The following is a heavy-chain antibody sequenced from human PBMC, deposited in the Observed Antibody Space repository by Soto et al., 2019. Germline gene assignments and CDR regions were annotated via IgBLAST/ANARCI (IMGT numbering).Heavy chain of an antibody. V-gene: IGHV3-21*01. CDR1: GFTFSSYS. D-gene: IGHD1-1*01. CDR2: ITSSSSYI. J-gene: IGHJ6*02. Sequence: EVQLVESGGGLVKPGGSLRLSCAASGFTFSSYSMNWVRQAPGKGLEWVSSITSSSSYIYYADSVKGRFTISRDNAKNSLYRQMNSLRAEDTAVYYCAGTANPPRGGMDVWGQGTTVTVSS. CDR3: AGTANPPRGGMDV.